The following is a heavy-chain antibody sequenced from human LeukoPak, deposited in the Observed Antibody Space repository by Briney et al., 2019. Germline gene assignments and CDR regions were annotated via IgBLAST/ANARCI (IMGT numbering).Heavy chain of an antibody. Sequence: SQTLSLTCAISGDSVSSNSAAWNWLRQSPSRGLEWLGRTYYRSKWYNDYAVSVKSRITINPETSKNQFSLQLNSVTPEDTAVYYCARGPRRYDSSGYYLSVGFDPWGQGTLVTVSS. J-gene: IGHJ5*02. CDR1: GDSVSSNSAA. D-gene: IGHD3-22*01. CDR2: TYYRSKWYN. CDR3: ARGPRRYDSSGYYLSVGFDP. V-gene: IGHV6-1*01.